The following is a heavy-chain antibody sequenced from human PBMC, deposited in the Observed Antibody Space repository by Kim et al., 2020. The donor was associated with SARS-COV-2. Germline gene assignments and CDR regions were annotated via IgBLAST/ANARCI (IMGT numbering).Heavy chain of an antibody. Sequence: YHSGSTNYNPALKRRVTISVDTSKNRFSLKLGSVTAADAAVYYCARGWSWSGAFDPWGQGTLVTVSS. CDR2: YHSGST. J-gene: IGHJ5*02. D-gene: IGHD1-26*01. CDR3: ARGWSWSGAFDP. V-gene: IGHV4-59*09.